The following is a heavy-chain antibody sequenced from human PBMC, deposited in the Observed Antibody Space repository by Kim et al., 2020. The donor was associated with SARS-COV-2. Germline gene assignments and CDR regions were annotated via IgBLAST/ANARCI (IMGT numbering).Heavy chain of an antibody. Sequence: ASVKVSCKASGYTFTSYAMHWVRQAPGQRLEWMGWINTGNGNTKYSQKFQGRVTITRDTSASTAYMELSSLRSGDTAVYYCARGPAGGKHLYYYYYYMDVWGKGTTVTVSS. J-gene: IGHJ6*03. CDR3: ARGPAGGKHLYYYYYYMDV. CDR2: INTGNGNT. V-gene: IGHV1-3*04. CDR1: GYTFTSYA.